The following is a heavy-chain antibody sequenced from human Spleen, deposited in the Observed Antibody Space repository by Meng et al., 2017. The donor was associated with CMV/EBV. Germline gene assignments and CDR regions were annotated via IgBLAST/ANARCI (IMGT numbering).Heavy chain of an antibody. CDR3: AKAHYADPS. J-gene: IGHJ5*02. CDR1: GSTFSSYA. CDR2: ISAGGGST. V-gene: IGHV3-23*01. Sequence: LSCAASGSTFSSYAMTWVRQAPGKGLEWVSAISAGGGSTFYADSVKGRYTISRDNSKNTLYLQMNGLRAEDTAIYYCAKAHYADPSWGQGTLVTVSS. D-gene: IGHD4-17*01.